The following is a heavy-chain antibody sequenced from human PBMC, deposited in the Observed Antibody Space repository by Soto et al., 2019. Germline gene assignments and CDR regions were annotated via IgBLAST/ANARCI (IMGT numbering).Heavy chain of an antibody. Sequence: EVQLVESGGGLVQPGGSLRLSCAASGFTFSSYSMNWVRQAPGKGLEWVSYISSSSSTIYYADSVKGRFTISRDNAKNSLYLQRNSLRDEDTAVYYWARDTGSYHHYYYYYGMDVWGQGTTVTVSS. V-gene: IGHV3-48*02. J-gene: IGHJ6*02. CDR1: GFTFSSYS. CDR3: ARDTGSYHHYYYYYGMDV. CDR2: ISSSSSTI. D-gene: IGHD3-10*01.